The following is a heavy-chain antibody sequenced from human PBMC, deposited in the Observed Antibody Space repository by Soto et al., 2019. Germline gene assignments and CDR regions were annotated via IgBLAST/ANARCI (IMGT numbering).Heavy chain of an antibody. D-gene: IGHD6-13*01. CDR1: GYTFTSYG. V-gene: IGHV1-18*01. CDR3: ARRVAAAGSYNWFDP. CDR2: ISAYNGNT. Sequence: QVQLVQSGAEVKKPGASVKVSCKASGYTFTSYGISWVRQAPGQGLEWMGWISAYNGNTNYAQKRQGRVTMTTDTSTSTAYMELRSLRSDDTAVYYCARRVAAAGSYNWFDPWGQGTLVTVSS. J-gene: IGHJ5*02.